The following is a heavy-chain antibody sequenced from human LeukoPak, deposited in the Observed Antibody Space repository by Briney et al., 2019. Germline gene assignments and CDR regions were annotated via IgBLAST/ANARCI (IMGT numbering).Heavy chain of an antibody. Sequence: GGSLRLSCTASGFTFGDFAMSGVRQAPGKGLEWVGLIRSKGDGGTTEYAASVKGRFTISRDDSKSIAYLQMNSLKTEDTAVYYCTRGPYCDSTTCYPWAYWGQGTLVTVSS. CDR2: IRSKGDGGTT. V-gene: IGHV3-49*04. D-gene: IGHD2-2*01. J-gene: IGHJ4*02. CDR3: TRGPYCDSTTCYPWAY. CDR1: GFTFGDFA.